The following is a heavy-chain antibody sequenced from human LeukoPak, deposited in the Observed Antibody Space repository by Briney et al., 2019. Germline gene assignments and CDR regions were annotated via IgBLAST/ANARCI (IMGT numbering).Heavy chain of an antibody. CDR3: ARCYDFWSGYSSWFDP. V-gene: IGHV5-51*01. D-gene: IGHD3-3*01. Sequence: GESLKISCKGSGYSFTTNWVGWVRQMPGKGLESMGIIFPGDSDTRYTPSFQGQVTISADKSISTAYLQWSSLKASDTAMYYCARCYDFWSGYSSWFDPWGQGTLVTVSS. CDR1: GYSFTTNW. J-gene: IGHJ5*02. CDR2: IFPGDSDT.